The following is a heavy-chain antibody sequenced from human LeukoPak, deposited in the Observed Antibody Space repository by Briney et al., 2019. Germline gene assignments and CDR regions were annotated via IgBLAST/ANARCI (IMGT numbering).Heavy chain of an antibody. D-gene: IGHD6-13*01. CDR3: ARAGPPNSSSWYLNWFDP. CDR2: ISSSSSYI. CDR1: GFTFSSYS. Sequence: PGGSLRLSCAASGFTFSSYSMNWVRQAPGKGLEWVSSISSSSSYIYYADSVKGRLTISRDNAKNSLYLQMNSLRAEDTAVYYCARAGPPNSSSWYLNWFDPWGQGTLVTVSS. J-gene: IGHJ5*02. V-gene: IGHV3-21*01.